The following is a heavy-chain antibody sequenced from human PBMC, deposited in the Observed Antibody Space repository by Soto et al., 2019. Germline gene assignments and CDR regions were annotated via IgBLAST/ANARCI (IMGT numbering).Heavy chain of an antibody. CDR2: INAGNGNT. V-gene: IGHV1-3*01. Sequence: ASVKVSCKASGYTFTSYAMHWVRQAPGQRLEWMGWINAGNGNTKYSQKFQGRGTITRDTSASTAYMELSSLRSEDTAVYYCGREGSDDYVWGNDRGGAFDIWGQGTMVTVSS. D-gene: IGHD3-16*02. CDR1: GYTFTSYA. J-gene: IGHJ3*02. CDR3: GREGSDDYVWGNDRGGAFDI.